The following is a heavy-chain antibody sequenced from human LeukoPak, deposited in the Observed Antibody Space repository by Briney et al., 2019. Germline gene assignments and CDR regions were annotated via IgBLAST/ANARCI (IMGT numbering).Heavy chain of an antibody. D-gene: IGHD3-16*01. CDR1: GFTFSSYW. CDR3: ARDRHGGRLGEFDY. V-gene: IGHV3-7*01. J-gene: IGHJ4*02. Sequence: GGSLRLSCTASGFTFSSYWMSWVRQAPGKGLEWVANIKQDGSEKYYVDSVKGRFTISRDNAKNSLYLQMISLRAEDTAVYYCARDRHGGRLGEFDYWGQGTLVTVSS. CDR2: IKQDGSEK.